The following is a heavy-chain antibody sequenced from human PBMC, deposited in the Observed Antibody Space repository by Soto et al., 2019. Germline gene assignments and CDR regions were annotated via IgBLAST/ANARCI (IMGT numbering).Heavy chain of an antibody. J-gene: IGHJ4*02. D-gene: IGHD3-16*01. Sequence: QVQLQESGPGLVKPSETLSLTCSVSDGSVNTGNYYWSWIRQPPGKGLEWIGHIYYIGTTNYNPSHKSRVTMSVEPSKNQFSLKVTSVTAADTAVYFCAREEKQLSRYGGDFDYWGQGILVTVSS. CDR3: AREEKQLSRYGGDFDY. CDR1: DGSVNTGNYY. V-gene: IGHV4-61*01. CDR2: IYYIGTT.